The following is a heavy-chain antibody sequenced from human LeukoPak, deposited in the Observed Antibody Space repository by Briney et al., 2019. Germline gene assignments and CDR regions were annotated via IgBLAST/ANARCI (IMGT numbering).Heavy chain of an antibody. CDR3: ARRRPYGDYDDY. V-gene: IGHV3-33*01. D-gene: IGHD4-17*01. Sequence: PGGSLRLSCAASGFTFSSYGMHWVRQAPGKGLEWVAVIWYDGSNKYYADSVKGRFTISRDNSKNTLYLQMGSLRAEDMAVYYCARRRPYGDYDDYWGQGTLVTVSS. CDR1: GFTFSSYG. CDR2: IWYDGSNK. J-gene: IGHJ4*02.